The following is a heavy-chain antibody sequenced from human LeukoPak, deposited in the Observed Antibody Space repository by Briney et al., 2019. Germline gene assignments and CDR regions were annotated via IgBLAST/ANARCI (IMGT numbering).Heavy chain of an antibody. J-gene: IGHJ5*02. CDR1: GVSMSAFY. Sequence: PSETLSLTCTVSGVSMSAFYWSWIRQPAGKELEWIGRIYTTGSTNYNPSLKSRVTISVDTSKNQFYLRLTSVTAADTAVYYCARAPAVSGTTWFDPWGQGALVTVSS. D-gene: IGHD1-1*01. V-gene: IGHV4-4*07. CDR2: IYTTGST. CDR3: ARAPAVSGTTWFDP.